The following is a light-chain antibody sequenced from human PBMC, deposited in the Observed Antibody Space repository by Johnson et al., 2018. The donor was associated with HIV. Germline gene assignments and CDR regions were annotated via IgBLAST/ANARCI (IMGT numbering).Light chain of an antibody. CDR1: YSNIGNNY. CDR2: KND. V-gene: IGLV1-51*02. CDR3: GIWHSSLSTGGV. Sequence: QSVLTQSPSVSAAPGQKVTISCSGSYSNIGNNYVSWYQQLPGTAPKLLIYKNDKRPSGIPDRFSGSKSGTSATLGITGLQTGDEADYYSGIWHSSLSTGGVLGTGPKVTVL. J-gene: IGLJ1*01.